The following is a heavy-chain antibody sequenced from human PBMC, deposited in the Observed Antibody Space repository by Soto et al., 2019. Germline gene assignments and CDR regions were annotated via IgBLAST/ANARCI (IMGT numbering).Heavy chain of an antibody. CDR1: GYTFISYG. Sequence: ASVKVSCKASGYTFISYGISWVRQAPGQGLEWMGWISPYNGNTNYAQKLQGRVTMTTDTPTSTAYMELRSLRSDDTAVYYCVRDSGGWCYFDYWGQGTLVTVSS. CDR3: VRDSGGWCYFDY. CDR2: ISPYNGNT. V-gene: IGHV1-18*01. J-gene: IGHJ4*02. D-gene: IGHD6-19*01.